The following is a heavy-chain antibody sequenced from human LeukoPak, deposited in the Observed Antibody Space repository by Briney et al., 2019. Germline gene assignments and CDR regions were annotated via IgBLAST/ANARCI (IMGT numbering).Heavy chain of an antibody. V-gene: IGHV3-30*18. CDR2: ISYDASTK. Sequence: PGGSLRLSCAAPGFTFSNYGMQWVRQAPGKGLEWVAVISYDASTKYYADSVKGRFTISRDNSKSTLYLQMSSLKAEDTAVYYCAKESGIRSYGAYFPHWGQGTLVTVSS. J-gene: IGHJ1*01. CDR3: AKESGIRSYGAYFPH. D-gene: IGHD4-17*01. CDR1: GFTFSNYG.